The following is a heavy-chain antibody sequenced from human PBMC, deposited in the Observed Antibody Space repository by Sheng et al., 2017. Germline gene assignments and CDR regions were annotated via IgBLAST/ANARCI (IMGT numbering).Heavy chain of an antibody. CDR1: GYTFTSHG. V-gene: IGHV1-18*01. Sequence: GPGVKKPGASVKVSCKASGYTFTSHGISWVRQAPGQGLEWMGWISGYNGNTNYAQKVQGRVYMTTDTSTSTAYMELRSLISDDTAVYYCARDKVELPLRPFDIWGQGTMVTVSS. J-gene: IGHJ3*02. D-gene: IGHD1-7*01. CDR3: ARDKVELPLRPFDI. CDR2: ISGYNGNT.